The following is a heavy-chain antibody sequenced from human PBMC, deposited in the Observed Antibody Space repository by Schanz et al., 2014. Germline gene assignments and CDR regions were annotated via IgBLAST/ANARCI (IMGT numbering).Heavy chain of an antibody. CDR2: IYTSGST. CDR1: GGSISSSNYY. Sequence: QLQLQESGPGLVKPSETLSLTCTVSGGSISSSNYYWGWIRQPPGKGLEWIESIYTSGSTYYNPSLKSRVTISVDTSKNQFSLNLSSATAADTAVYYCARDRGHGDLPGDIWGQGTMVTVSS. CDR3: ARDRGHGDLPGDI. V-gene: IGHV4-39*07. D-gene: IGHD4-17*01. J-gene: IGHJ3*02.